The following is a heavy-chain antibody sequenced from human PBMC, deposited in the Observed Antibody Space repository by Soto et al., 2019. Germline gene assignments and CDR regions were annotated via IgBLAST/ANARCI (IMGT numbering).Heavy chain of an antibody. CDR2: IYYIGST. CDR1: GGSISSGGYY. V-gene: IGHV4-31*03. D-gene: IGHD3-10*01. Sequence: SETLSLTCTVSGGSISSGGYYWSWNRQHPXTGLEWIGYIYYIGSTYYNPSLKSRVTISVDTSKNQFSLKLSSVTAADTAVYYCESSHFGSGRPWLDTYYYYGMDVWGQGTTGTVAS. CDR3: ESSHFGSGRPWLDTYYYYGMDV. J-gene: IGHJ6*02.